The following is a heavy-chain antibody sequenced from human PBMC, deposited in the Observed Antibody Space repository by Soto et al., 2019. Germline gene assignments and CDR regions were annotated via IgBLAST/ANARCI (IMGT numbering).Heavy chain of an antibody. CDR3: ARGLPFFDGLLPYFFDY. V-gene: IGHV3-48*01. D-gene: IGHD3-9*01. CDR1: GFTFSKHA. J-gene: IGHJ4*02. CDR2: ISSSTSTI. Sequence: PGGSLRLSCAASGFTFSKHAMNWVRQAPGKGLEWVSYISSSTSTIYYADSVRGRFTISRDNVKNSLYLQMNSLRAEDTAVYYCARGLPFFDGLLPYFFDYWGLGSLVTVSS.